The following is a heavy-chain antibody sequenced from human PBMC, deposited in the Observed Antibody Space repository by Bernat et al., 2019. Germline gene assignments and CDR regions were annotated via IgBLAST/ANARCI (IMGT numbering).Heavy chain of an antibody. CDR2: INPYNGNT. D-gene: IGHD2-2*01. V-gene: IGHV1-18*01. Sequence: QVQLLQSGTDVKKPGASLRVSCKASGYTFINYVITWVRQAPGQGLEWMGWINPYNGNTNYAQTVQGRVTMTTDTSTSTAYLEMTSLRSDDTAVYYCAAAPSQVPAANIWFDPWGQGTLVTVSS. J-gene: IGHJ5*01. CDR3: AAAPSQVPAANIWFDP. CDR1: GYTFINYV.